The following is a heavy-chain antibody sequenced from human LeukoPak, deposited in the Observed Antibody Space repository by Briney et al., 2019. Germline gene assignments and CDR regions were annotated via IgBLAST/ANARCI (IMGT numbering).Heavy chain of an antibody. CDR1: GYTFTSYY. V-gene: IGHV1-46*03. CDR2: INPSGGGT. J-gene: IGHJ4*02. CDR3: ARGDRDGPPLFGNWFFDY. Sequence: ASVKVSCKASGYTFTSYYMHWVRQARGQGLEWMGIINPSGGGTSYAQKFQGRVTMTRDTSTSTVYMELSSLRSEDTAVYYCARGDRDGPPLFGNWFFDYWGQGTLVTVSS. D-gene: IGHD5-24*01.